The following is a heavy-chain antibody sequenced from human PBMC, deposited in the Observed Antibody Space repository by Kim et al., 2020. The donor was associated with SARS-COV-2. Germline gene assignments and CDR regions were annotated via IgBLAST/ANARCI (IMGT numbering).Heavy chain of an antibody. CDR2: ISSSGSTI. D-gene: IGHD6-13*01. Sequence: GGSLRLSCAASGFTFSDYYMSWIRQAPGKGLEWVSYISSSGSTIYYADSVKGRFTISRDNAKNSLYLQMNSLRAEDTAVYYCARVLGYSSSWYLDAFDIWGQGTMVTVSS. V-gene: IGHV3-11*01. CDR3: ARVLGYSSSWYLDAFDI. J-gene: IGHJ3*02. CDR1: GFTFSDYY.